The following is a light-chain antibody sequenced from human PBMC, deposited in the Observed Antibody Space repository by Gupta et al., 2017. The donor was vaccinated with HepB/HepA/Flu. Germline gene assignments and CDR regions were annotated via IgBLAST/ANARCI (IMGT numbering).Light chain of an antibody. CDR2: DVS. CDR3: CSYTSSSTLV. J-gene: IGLJ3*02. Sequence: QSALTQPASVSGSPGQSITISCTGTSRDVGGYDYVSWHQQPPGKAPKLMIYDVSNRPSGVSNRFSGSKSGNTASLTISGLQAEDEADYYCCSYTSSSTLVFGGGTKLTVL. V-gene: IGLV2-14*03. CDR1: SRDVGGYDY.